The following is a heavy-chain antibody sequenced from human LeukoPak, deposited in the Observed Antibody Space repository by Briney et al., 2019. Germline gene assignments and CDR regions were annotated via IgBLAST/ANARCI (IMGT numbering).Heavy chain of an antibody. CDR1: GFTFSGYN. CDR3: ARDFSYNTYSRFDP. CDR2: ISSSSSTI. V-gene: IGHV3-48*01. D-gene: IGHD1-14*01. J-gene: IGHJ5*02. Sequence: PGGSLRLSCAASGFTFSGYNMNWVRQAPGKGLEWVSYISSSSSTIYYADSVKGRFTISRDNAKNSLYLQMNSLRAEDTAVYYCARDFSYNTYSRFDPWGQGTLVTVSS.